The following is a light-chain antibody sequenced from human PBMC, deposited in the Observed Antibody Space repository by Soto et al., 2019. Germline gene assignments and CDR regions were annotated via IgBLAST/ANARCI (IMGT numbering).Light chain of an antibody. CDR2: GNS. CDR3: KSYDSSLSGSVV. CDR1: SSNIGAGYD. J-gene: IGLJ2*01. V-gene: IGLV1-40*01. Sequence: QSVLTQPPSVSGAPGQRVTISCTGRSSNIGAGYDLHWYQQLPGTAPKLLIYGNSNRPSGVPDRFSGSKSGTSASLAITGLHAEDEADYYCKSYDSSLSGSVVFGGGTKLTVL.